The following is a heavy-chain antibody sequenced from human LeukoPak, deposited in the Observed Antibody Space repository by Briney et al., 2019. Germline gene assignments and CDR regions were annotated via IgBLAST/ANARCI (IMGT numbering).Heavy chain of an antibody. J-gene: IGHJ3*01. D-gene: IGHD6-19*01. CDR1: GFTFSSYW. V-gene: IGHV3-74*01. CDR2: IKSDGSST. CDR3: ARDRDYSSGWLSDAFDV. Sequence: GGSLRLSCAASGFTFSSYWMHWVRQAPGKGLVWVSRIKSDGSSTSYADSVKGRFTISRDNSKNTLYLQMNSLRAEDTAVYYCARDRDYSSGWLSDAFDVWGQGTMVTVSS.